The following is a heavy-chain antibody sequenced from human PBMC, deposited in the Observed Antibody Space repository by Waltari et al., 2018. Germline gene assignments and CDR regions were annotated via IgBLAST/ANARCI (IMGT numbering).Heavy chain of an antibody. Sequence: QVQLVQSGAEVKKPGSSVKVSCKASGGTFSSYAFSWVRQAPGQGLEWMGGIIPIFGTANYAQKFQGRVTITADESTSTAYMELSSLRSEDTAVYYCASRPLEMATMKDYFDYWGQGTLVTVSS. V-gene: IGHV1-69*12. J-gene: IGHJ4*02. CDR3: ASRPLEMATMKDYFDY. CDR2: IIPIFGTA. CDR1: GGTFSSYA. D-gene: IGHD5-12*01.